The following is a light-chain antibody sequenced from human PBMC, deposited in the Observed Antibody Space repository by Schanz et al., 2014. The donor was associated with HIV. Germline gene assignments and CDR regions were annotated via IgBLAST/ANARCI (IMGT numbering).Light chain of an antibody. CDR1: QNISTY. J-gene: IGKJ2*03. Sequence: DVHMTQSPSSLSASVGDNVTITCRASQNISTYLNWYQQRPGKAPKLLIYAALNLQSGVPSRFSGSGSGTDFTLTISSLQPDDFATYYCLQYNDYAYSFGQGTKLEIK. CDR2: AAL. V-gene: IGKV1-39*01. CDR3: LQYNDYAYS.